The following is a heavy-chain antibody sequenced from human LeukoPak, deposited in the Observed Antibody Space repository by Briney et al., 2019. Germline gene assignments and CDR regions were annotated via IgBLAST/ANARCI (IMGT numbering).Heavy chain of an antibody. V-gene: IGHV3-21*06. Sequence: GGSLTLSCAASGFTFSDYSLNWVRQAPGNGLEWVSCISGDSRYIYYADSLKGRSTISRDNAQNSLYLHMNNLRAEDTAVYYCARGPFSSSWSEFDYWGQGTLVTVSS. D-gene: IGHD6-13*01. J-gene: IGHJ4*02. CDR1: GFTFSDYS. CDR3: ARGPFSSSWSEFDY. CDR2: ISGDSRYI.